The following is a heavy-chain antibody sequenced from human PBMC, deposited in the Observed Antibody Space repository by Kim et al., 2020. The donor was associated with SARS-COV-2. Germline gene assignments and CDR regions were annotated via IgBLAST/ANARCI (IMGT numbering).Heavy chain of an antibody. CDR3: ATQYCITSSCYLSDFDY. D-gene: IGHD2-2*01. Sequence: GGSLRLSCVASGFTFTNYAMSWVRQAPGKGLEWVSAISGSGDSTYYADSVKGRFTISRDNSRNMLFLHMISLRAEDTAVYYCATQYCITSSCYLSDFDYWGQGILVTVSS. V-gene: IGHV3-23*01. CDR2: ISGSGDST. J-gene: IGHJ4*02. CDR1: GFTFTNYA.